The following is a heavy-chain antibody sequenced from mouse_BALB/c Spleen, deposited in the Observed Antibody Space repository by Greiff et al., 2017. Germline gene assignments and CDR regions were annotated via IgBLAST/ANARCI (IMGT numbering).Heavy chain of an antibody. J-gene: IGHJ4*01. CDR1: GFTFSNYW. CDR3: TRRNYVYYYAMDY. Sequence: EVMLVESGGGLVQPGGSMKLSCVASGFTFSNYWMNWVRQSPEKGLEWVAEIRLKSNNYATHYAESVKGRFTISRDDSKSSVYLQMNNLRAEDTGIYYCTRRNYVYYYAMDYWGQGTSVTVSS. V-gene: IGHV6-6*02. D-gene: IGHD1-1*01. CDR2: IRLKSNNYAT.